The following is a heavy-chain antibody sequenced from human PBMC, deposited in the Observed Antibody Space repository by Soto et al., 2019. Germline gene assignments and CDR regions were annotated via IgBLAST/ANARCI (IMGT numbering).Heavy chain of an antibody. CDR1: GFSFSAYG. Sequence: QVQLLESGGGVVQPGKSLRVSCVASGFSFSAYGMHWVRQAPGKGLEWVAVIWDDGSDKYYADSVKGRFTISRDNSIRTLYLEMNSLRVEDTAVYYCARDAIGTLRHFDYWGQGILVTVSA. CDR3: ARDAIGTLRHFDY. CDR2: IWDDGSDK. D-gene: IGHD1-1*01. J-gene: IGHJ4*02. V-gene: IGHV3-33*01.